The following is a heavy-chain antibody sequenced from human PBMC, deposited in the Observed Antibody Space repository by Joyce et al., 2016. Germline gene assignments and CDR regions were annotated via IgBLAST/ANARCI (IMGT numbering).Heavy chain of an antibody. J-gene: IGHJ4*02. D-gene: IGHD5-18*01. CDR1: GGSFSGYY. V-gene: IGHV4-34*01. Sequence: VQLQQWGAGLLKPSETLSLTCAVYGGSFSGYYWSWIRQPPGKGLEWIGEISQREYTKYNPSLKSRVTMSVDTSKKQCSLKLSPVTAADTAVYYCARGGFNYGYASGGPKNYFDFWGQGILVTVSS. CDR3: ARGGFNYGYASGGPKNYFDF. CDR2: ISQREYT.